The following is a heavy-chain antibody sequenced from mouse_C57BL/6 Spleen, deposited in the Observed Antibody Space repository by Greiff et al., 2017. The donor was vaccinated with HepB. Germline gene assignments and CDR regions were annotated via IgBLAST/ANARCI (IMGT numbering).Heavy chain of an antibody. Sequence: DVQLVESEGGLVQPGSSMKLSCTASGFTFSDYYMAWVRQVPEKGLEWVANINYDGSSTYYLDSLKSRFIISRDNAKNILYLQMSSLKSEDTATYYCARVVGAPFYYGSSPYYFDYWGQGTTLTVSS. CDR1: GFTFSDYY. V-gene: IGHV5-16*01. CDR3: ARVVGAPFYYGSSPYYFDY. D-gene: IGHD1-1*01. J-gene: IGHJ2*01. CDR2: INYDGSST.